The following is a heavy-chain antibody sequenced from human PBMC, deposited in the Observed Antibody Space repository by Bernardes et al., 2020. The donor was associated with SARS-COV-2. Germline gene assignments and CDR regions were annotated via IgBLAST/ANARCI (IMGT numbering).Heavy chain of an antibody. CDR3: ARACFTIFGVVILDYYYYGMDV. CDR1: GYTFTSYG. Sequence: ASVKVSCKASGYTFTSYGISWVRQAPGQGLEWMGWISAYNGNTNYAQKLQGRVTMTTDTSTSTAYMELRSLRSDDTAVYYCARACFTIFGVVILDYYYYGMDVWGQGTTVTVSS. J-gene: IGHJ6*02. D-gene: IGHD3-3*01. V-gene: IGHV1-18*01. CDR2: ISAYNGNT.